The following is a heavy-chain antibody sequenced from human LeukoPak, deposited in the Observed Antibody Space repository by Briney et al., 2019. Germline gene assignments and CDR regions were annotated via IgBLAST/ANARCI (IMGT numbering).Heavy chain of an antibody. CDR2: INTNTGNP. Sequence: ASVKVSCKASGYTFASYALSWVRQAPGQGLEWMGWINTNTGNPIYARGFTGRFVFSLETSVSTAHLRISSLKAEDTAMYYCARGREDDSSGPSHYFDYWGQGTLVTVSS. V-gene: IGHV7-4-1*02. D-gene: IGHD3-22*01. J-gene: IGHJ4*02. CDR1: GYTFASYA. CDR3: ARGREDDSSGPSHYFDY.